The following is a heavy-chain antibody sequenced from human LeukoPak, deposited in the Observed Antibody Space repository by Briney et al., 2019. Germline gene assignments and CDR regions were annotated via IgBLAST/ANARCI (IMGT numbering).Heavy chain of an antibody. J-gene: IGHJ5*02. V-gene: IGHV1-2*02. CDR2: INPNSGGT. D-gene: IGHD3-10*01. Sequence: ASVKVSCKASGYTFTDYYMHWVRQAPGQGLEWMGWINPNSGGTNYAQKFQGRVTMTRDTSISTAYMELSRLRSDDTAVYYCAVYGSGNLFWFDPWGQGTLVTVSS. CDR3: AVYGSGNLFWFDP. CDR1: GYTFTDYY.